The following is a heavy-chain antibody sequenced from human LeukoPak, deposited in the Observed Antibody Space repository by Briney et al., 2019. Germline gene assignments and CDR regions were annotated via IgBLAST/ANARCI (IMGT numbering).Heavy chain of an antibody. V-gene: IGHV4-34*01. D-gene: IGHD5-18*01. Sequence: PSETLSLTCAVYGGSFSGYYWSWIRQPPGKGLEWIGEINHSGSTNYNPSLKSRVTISVDTSKNQFSLKLSSVTAADTAVYYCARDTYTAMVTSARSDYYYYYMDVWGKGTTVTVSS. CDR2: INHSGST. J-gene: IGHJ6*03. CDR1: GGSFSGYY. CDR3: ARDTYTAMVTSARSDYYYYYMDV.